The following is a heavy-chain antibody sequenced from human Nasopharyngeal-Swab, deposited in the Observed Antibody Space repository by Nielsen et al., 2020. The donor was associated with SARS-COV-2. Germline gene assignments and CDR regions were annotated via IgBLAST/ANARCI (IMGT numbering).Heavy chain of an antibody. J-gene: IGHJ6*02. D-gene: IGHD1-26*01. Sequence: RQAPGKGLEWIGYIYHSGSTYYNPSLKSRVTISVDRSKNQSSLKLSSVTAADTAVYYCAGERWERRGGGKMGMDVWGQGTTVTVSS. CDR3: AGERWERRGGGKMGMDV. V-gene: IGHV4-30-2*01. CDR2: IYHSGST.